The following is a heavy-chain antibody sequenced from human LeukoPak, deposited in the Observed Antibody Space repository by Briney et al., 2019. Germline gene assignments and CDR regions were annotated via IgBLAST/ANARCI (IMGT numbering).Heavy chain of an antibody. CDR1: GFTFSSYG. CDR3: AKDPYADY. V-gene: IGHV3-30*02. CDR2: IRYDGSNK. J-gene: IGHJ4*02. Sequence: GRTLRLSCAASGFTFSSYGMHWVRQAPGKGLEWVAFIRYDGSNKYYAASVKGRFTISRDNSKNTLYLQMNRLRAEDPAVFYCAKDPYADYWGQGTLVTVSS.